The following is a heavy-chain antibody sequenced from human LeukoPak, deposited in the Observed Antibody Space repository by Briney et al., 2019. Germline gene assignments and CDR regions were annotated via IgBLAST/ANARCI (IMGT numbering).Heavy chain of an antibody. D-gene: IGHD1/OR15-1a*01. CDR3: ARETAHGNPSWNN. CDR2: IDSGSSAI. Sequence: GGSPRLSCAASGFTFSRYAINWVCQAPGKGLKWVSYIDSGSSAIYYADSVKGRFTISRDNAKNSLYLQMNSLRDEDTAVYYCARETAHGNPSWNNWGQGTLVTVSS. V-gene: IGHV3-48*02. CDR1: GFTFSRYA. J-gene: IGHJ4*02.